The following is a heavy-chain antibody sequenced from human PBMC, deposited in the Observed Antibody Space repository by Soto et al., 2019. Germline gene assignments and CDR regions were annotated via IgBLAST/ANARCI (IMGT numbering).Heavy chain of an antibody. CDR1: RFSLSTYW. CDR3: ARDLGKYARHYFAN. Sequence: VQLVESGGGLVQPGGSLRLSCEASRFSLSTYWMYWVRQAPGKGLMWVSRINSDGGIINYADSVKGRFTISRDNAKNTLDLQMNRLRTDATAVYYCARDLGKYARHYFANWGQGPLVTVSS. J-gene: IGHJ4*02. D-gene: IGHD1-26*01. CDR2: INSDGGII. V-gene: IGHV3-74*01.